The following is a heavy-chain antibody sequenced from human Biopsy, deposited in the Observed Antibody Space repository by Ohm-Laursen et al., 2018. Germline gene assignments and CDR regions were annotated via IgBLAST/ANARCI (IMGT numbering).Heavy chain of an antibody. J-gene: IGHJ3*02. D-gene: IGHD6-13*01. CDR2: VYYNGNT. Sequence: SDTLSLPCAVTYGSISGHFWSWIPQAPGKGLEWIGYVYYNGNTNYSPSLKSRATISLDTTKDRFSLKLTSVTAADTAVYYCARHIGSSWEWALDIWGRGTMVTVSS. CDR3: ARHIGSSWEWALDI. V-gene: IGHV4-59*08. CDR1: YGSISGHF.